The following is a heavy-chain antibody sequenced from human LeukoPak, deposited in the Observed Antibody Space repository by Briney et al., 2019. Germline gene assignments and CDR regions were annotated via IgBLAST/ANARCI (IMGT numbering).Heavy chain of an antibody. CDR3: ARGRSVLSSGYGEYYFDY. CDR2: IGTAGDT. Sequence: GGSLRLSCAASGFTFSSYDMHWVRQATGKGLEWVSAIGTAGDTYYPGSVKGRFTISRENAKNSLYLQMNSLRAGDTAVYYCARGRSVLSSGYGEYYFDYWGQGTLVTVSS. J-gene: IGHJ4*02. CDR1: GFTFSSYD. V-gene: IGHV3-13*04. D-gene: IGHD5-12*01.